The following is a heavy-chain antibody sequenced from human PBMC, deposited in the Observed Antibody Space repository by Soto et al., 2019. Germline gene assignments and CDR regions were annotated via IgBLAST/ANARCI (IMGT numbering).Heavy chain of an antibody. CDR1: GFTFDDYA. D-gene: IGHD2-15*01. J-gene: IGHJ4*02. V-gene: IGHV3-9*01. CDR3: AKEFCRGGSCYTIYFDS. Sequence: EVQLVESGGGLVQPGRSLRLSCAASGFTFDDYAMHWVRQAPGNGLEWVSGISRRFSIIGYADSVKGRVTISRDNATSSVYLQMNSLRPEDTALYYCAKEFCRGGSCYTIYFDSWGQGILVTVSS. CDR2: ISRRFSII.